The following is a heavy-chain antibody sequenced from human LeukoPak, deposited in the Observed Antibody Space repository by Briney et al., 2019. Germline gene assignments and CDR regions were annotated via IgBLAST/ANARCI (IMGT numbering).Heavy chain of an antibody. Sequence: PGRSLRLSCAASGFTFSSYAMHWVRQAPGKGLEWVAVISYDGSNKYYADSVKGRFTISRDNSKNTLYLQMNSLRAEDTAVYYCARELSYYFDYWGQGTLVTVSS. CDR3: ARELSYYFDY. D-gene: IGHD2/OR15-2a*01. J-gene: IGHJ4*02. CDR2: ISYDGSNK. CDR1: GFTFSSYA. V-gene: IGHV3-30*04.